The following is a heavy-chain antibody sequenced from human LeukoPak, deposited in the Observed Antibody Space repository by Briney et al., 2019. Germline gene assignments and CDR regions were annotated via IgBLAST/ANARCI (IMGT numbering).Heavy chain of an antibody. D-gene: IGHD5-24*01. V-gene: IGHV5-51*01. CDR1: GYIFTNYC. CDR3: ARTDYNFWFDP. CDR2: IYPADSDT. J-gene: IGHJ5*02. Sequence: GESLKISCKGSGYIFTNYCIVWVRQMPGKGLELMGIIYPADSDTRYSPSFQGQVSISVDKSINTAYLQWTSLKASDTAMYYCARTDYNFWFDPWGQGTLVTVSS.